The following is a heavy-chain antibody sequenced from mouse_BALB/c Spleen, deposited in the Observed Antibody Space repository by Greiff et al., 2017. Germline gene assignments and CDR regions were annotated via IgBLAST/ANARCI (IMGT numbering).Heavy chain of an antibody. J-gene: IGHJ3*01. CDR3: ARDDDYAWFAY. D-gene: IGHD2-4*01. CDR1: GYTFTSYW. Sequence: QVQLQQSGAELAKPGASVKMSCKASGYTFTSYWMHWVKQRPGQGLEWIGYINPSTGYTEYNQKFKDKATLTADKSSSTAYMQLSSLTSEDSAVYYCARDDDYAWFAYWGQGTLVTVSA. V-gene: IGHV1-7*01. CDR2: INPSTGYT.